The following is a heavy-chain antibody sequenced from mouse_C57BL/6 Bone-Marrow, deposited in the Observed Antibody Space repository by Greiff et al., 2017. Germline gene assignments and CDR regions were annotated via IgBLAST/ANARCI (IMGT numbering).Heavy chain of an antibody. V-gene: IGHV5-4*01. D-gene: IGHD3-1*01. CDR3: ARVGAD. CDR1: GFTFSSYA. J-gene: IGHJ3*01. CDR2: ISDGGSYT. Sequence: EVQLVESGGGLVKPGGSLKLSCAASGFTFSSYAMSWVRQTPEKRLEWVATISDGGSYTYYPDNVKGRFPISRDNAKNNLYLQMSHLKSEDTAMYYCARVGADWGQGTLVTVSA.